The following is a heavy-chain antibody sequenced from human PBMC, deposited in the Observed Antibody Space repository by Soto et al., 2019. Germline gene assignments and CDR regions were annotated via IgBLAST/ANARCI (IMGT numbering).Heavy chain of an antibody. CDR2: IIPIFDTA. Sequence: QVQLVQSGAEVKKPGSSVKVSCKASGGTFSSYAISWVRQAPGQGLEWMGGIIPIFDTANYAQKFQGRVTSTADESTSTAYMELSSLRSEDTAVYYCAREANVVQSDAFDIWGQGTMVTVSS. CDR1: GGTFSSYA. V-gene: IGHV1-69*01. D-gene: IGHD2-15*01. CDR3: AREANVVQSDAFDI. J-gene: IGHJ3*02.